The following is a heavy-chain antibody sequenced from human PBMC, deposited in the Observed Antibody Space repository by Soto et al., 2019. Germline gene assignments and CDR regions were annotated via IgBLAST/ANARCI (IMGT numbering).Heavy chain of an antibody. CDR1: GGTFGNHA. CDR3: AREAGYSYGYVFDY. CDR2: IIPVLGVG. D-gene: IGHD5-18*01. Sequence: QAQLVQSGAEVKKPGSSVKVSCTASGGTFGNHAISWVRQAPGQGLEWMGGIIPVLGVGDNAQKFQGRVTITADTSTNTAYMELRSLRSEDTAHYYCAREAGYSYGYVFDYWGQGTLVIVSS. J-gene: IGHJ4*02. V-gene: IGHV1-69*09.